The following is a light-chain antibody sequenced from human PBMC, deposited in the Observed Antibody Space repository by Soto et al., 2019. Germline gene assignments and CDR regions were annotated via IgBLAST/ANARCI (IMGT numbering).Light chain of an antibody. V-gene: IGLV2-14*01. CDR2: DVS. J-gene: IGLJ1*01. CDR3: SSYTSSSTR. Sequence: QSVLTQPASVSGSPGQSITISCTGTSIDVGGYNYVSWYQQHPGKAPKLMIYDVSNRPSGVSNRFSGSKSGNTASLTISGLQAEDEAAYYCSSYTSSSTRFGPGTKVTVL. CDR1: SIDVGGYNY.